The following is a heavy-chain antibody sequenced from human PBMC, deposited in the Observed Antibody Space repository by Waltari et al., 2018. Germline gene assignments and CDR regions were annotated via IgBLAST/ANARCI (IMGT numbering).Heavy chain of an antibody. J-gene: IGHJ4*02. V-gene: IGHV3-30*18. CDR2: LSVEGSDT. D-gene: IGHD1-26*01. CDR1: GFTFCSYV. Sequence: QVQLVESGGGVVRPGRSLRLSCAASGFTFCSYVLRWVRQIPCKGLEWLTVLSVEGSDTYYADSVKAPFTIYKDNSRNTLYLQMNSLRPEDTAVYFCAKDHQWEVLLPIYQIDYWGRGTLVTVSS. CDR3: AKDHQWEVLLPIYQIDY.